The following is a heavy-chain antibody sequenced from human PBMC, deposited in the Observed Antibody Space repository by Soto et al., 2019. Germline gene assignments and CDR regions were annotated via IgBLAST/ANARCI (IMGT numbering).Heavy chain of an antibody. V-gene: IGHV1-8*02. CDR2: MTPNSGDT. CDR1: GYTFTSYD. J-gene: IGHJ4*02. CDR3: ARNLYNTVSFDD. D-gene: IGHD4-17*01. Sequence: QVQLVQSGAEVKKPGASVKVSCKASGYTFTSYDINWVRQAPGQGLEWVGWMTPNSGDTGYAQTFQGRVTLTRDTSRSTAYMELSSLTSEDTAVYYCARNLYNTVSFDDWGQGTLVTVSS.